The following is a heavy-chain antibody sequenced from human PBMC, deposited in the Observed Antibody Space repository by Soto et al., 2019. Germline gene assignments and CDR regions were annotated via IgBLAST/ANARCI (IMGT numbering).Heavy chain of an antibody. CDR3: AKDLDYYDSSGYYY. CDR1: GFTFSSYG. D-gene: IGHD3-22*01. CDR2: ISYDGSNK. V-gene: IGHV3-30*18. Sequence: GGSLRLSCAASGFTFSSYGMHWVRQAPGKGLEWVAVISYDGSNKYYADSVKGRFTISRDNSKNTLYLQMNSLRAEDTAVYYCAKDLDYYDSSGYYYWGQGTLVTAPQ. J-gene: IGHJ4*02.